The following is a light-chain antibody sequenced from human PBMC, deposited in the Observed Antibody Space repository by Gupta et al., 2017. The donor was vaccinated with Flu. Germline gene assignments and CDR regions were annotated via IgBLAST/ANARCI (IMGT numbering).Light chain of an antibody. Sequence: QSALTQPASVSGSPGQSITISCTGTSSDVGAYSHVSWYRQYPGKVPKLMIYEVNNRPSGVSNRFSGSKSGNTASLTISGLQTEDEAHYYCSSYTGVNTLVFGGGTRLTVL. V-gene: IGLV2-14*01. CDR3: SSYTGVNTLV. CDR2: EVN. J-gene: IGLJ3*02. CDR1: SSDVGAYSH.